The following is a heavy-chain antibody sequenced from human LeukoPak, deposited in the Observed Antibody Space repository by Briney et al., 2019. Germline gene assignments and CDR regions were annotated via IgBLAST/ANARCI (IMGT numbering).Heavy chain of an antibody. CDR2: INPNSGGT. V-gene: IGHV1-2*02. CDR1: GYTLSDHY. J-gene: IGHJ3*02. D-gene: IGHD1-26*01. Sequence: GASVKVSCKASGYTLSDHYMNWVRQAPGQGLEWMGWINPNSGGTNYAQKFQGRVTMTRDASISSVYMELSSLRSDDTAVYYCARSRRLGAFRDAFDIWGQGTMVTVSS. CDR3: ARSRRLGAFRDAFDI.